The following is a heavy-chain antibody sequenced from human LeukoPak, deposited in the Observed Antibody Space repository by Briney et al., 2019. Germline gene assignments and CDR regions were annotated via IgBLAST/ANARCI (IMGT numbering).Heavy chain of an antibody. Sequence: GGSLRLSCAASGFTFSDYYMGWIRQAPGKGLEWVSYISSSGSTIYYADSVKGRFTISRDNAKNSLYLQMNSLRAEDTAVYYCARALRITIFGVAKYGMDVWGQGTTVTVSS. CDR3: ARALRITIFGVAKYGMDV. CDR2: ISSSGSTI. V-gene: IGHV3-11*01. CDR1: GFTFSDYY. J-gene: IGHJ6*02. D-gene: IGHD3-3*01.